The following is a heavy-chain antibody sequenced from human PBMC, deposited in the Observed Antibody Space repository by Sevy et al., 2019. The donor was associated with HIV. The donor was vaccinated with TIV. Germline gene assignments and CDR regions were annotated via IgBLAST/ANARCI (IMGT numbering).Heavy chain of an antibody. J-gene: IGHJ4*02. CDR2: ISYDGSNK. D-gene: IGHD3-22*01. Sequence: GGSLRLSCAASGFTFSSYGMHWVRQAPGKGLEWVAVISYDGSNKYYADSVKGRFTISRDNSKSTLYLQMNSLRAEDTAVYYCAKDRAYYDSSGYYSYFDYWGQGTLVTVSS. CDR3: AKDRAYYDSSGYYSYFDY. V-gene: IGHV3-30*18. CDR1: GFTFSSYG.